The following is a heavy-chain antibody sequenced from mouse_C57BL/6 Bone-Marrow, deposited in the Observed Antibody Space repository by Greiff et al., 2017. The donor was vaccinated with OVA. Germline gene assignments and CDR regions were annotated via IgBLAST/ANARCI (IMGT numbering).Heavy chain of an antibody. CDR1: GFTFSDYY. V-gene: IGHV5-12*01. J-gene: IGHJ4*01. CDR2: ISNGGGST. D-gene: IGHD1-1*01. Sequence: DVMLVESGGGLVQPGGSLKLSCAASGFTFSDYYMYWVRQTPEKRLEWVAYISNGGGSTYYPDTVKGRFTISRDNAKNTLYLQMSRLKSEDTAMYYCARSFYYYGSSSGYYAMDYWGQGTSVTVSS. CDR3: ARSFYYYGSSSGYYAMDY.